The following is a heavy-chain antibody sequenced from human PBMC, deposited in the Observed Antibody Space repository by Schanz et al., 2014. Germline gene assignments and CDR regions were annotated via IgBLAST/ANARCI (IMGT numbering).Heavy chain of an antibody. CDR1: GFNLRRYS. CDR2: ISTTSNFF. V-gene: IGHV3-21*01. D-gene: IGHD3-10*02. J-gene: IGHJ3*01. Sequence: QLVESGGGLVKPGGSLRLSCATSGFNLRRYSMNWVRQAPGGGLEWVSSISTTSNFFHYAASVEGRFTVSRDNANNIMYLQMNNLSVCYTVMYYSADDALLFGAINHAFDVWGHGTMVTVS. CDR3: ADDALLFGAINHAFDV.